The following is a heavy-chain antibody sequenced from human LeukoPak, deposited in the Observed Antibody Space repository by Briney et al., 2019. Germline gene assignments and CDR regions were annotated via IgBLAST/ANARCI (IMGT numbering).Heavy chain of an antibody. CDR1: GFTFSSYG. V-gene: IGHV3-30*02. CDR2: IRYDGSNK. Sequence: PGGSLRLSCAASGFTFSSYGMHWVRQAPGKGLEWVAFIRYDGSNKYYADSVKGRFTISRDNSKNTLYLQMNSLRAEDTAVYYCAKGLVGYSYGLYYWGQGTLVTVSS. J-gene: IGHJ4*02. D-gene: IGHD5-18*01. CDR3: AKGLVGYSYGLYY.